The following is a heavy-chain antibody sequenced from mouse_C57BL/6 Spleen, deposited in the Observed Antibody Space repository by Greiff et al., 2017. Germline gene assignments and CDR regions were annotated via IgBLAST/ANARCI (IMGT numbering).Heavy chain of an antibody. V-gene: IGHV7-3*01. D-gene: IGHD2-14*01. Sequence: DVMLVESGGGLVQPGGSLSLSCAASGFTFTDYYMSWVRQPPGKALEWLGFIRNKANGYTTEYSASVKGRFTISRVNSQSILYLQMNALRAEDSSTYYCARLHSGRPGTDGLYFDYWGQGTTLTVSS. CDR2: IRNKANGYTT. CDR3: ARLHSGRPGTDGLYFDY. J-gene: IGHJ2*01. CDR1: GFTFTDYY.